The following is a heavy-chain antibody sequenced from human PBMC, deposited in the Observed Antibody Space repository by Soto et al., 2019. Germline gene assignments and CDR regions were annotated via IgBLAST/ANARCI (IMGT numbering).Heavy chain of an antibody. CDR1: GFTFSNAW. D-gene: IGHD4-17*01. V-gene: IGHV3-15*01. J-gene: IGHJ6*03. CDR3: TSDSCGDYADYYYYMDV. CDR2: IKSKTDGGTT. Sequence: GGSLRLSCAASGFTFSNAWMSWVRQAPGKGLEWVGRIKSKTDGGTTDDAAPVKGRFTISRDDSKTTLCLQMNSLKTEDTAVYYCTSDSCGDYADYYYYMDVWGKGTTVTVSS.